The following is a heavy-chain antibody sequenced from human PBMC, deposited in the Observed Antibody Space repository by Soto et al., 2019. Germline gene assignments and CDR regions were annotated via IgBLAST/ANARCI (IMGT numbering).Heavy chain of an antibody. D-gene: IGHD2-15*01. CDR3: AKDRGWGGYCSGGSCYNDY. Sequence: QVQLVESGGGVVQPGRSLRLSCAASGFTFSSYGMHWVRQAPGKGLEWVAVISYDGSNKYYADSVKGRFTISRDNSKNTLYLQMNSLRAEDTAVYYCAKDRGWGGYCSGGSCYNDYWGQGTLVTVSS. CDR2: ISYDGSNK. V-gene: IGHV3-30*18. J-gene: IGHJ4*02. CDR1: GFTFSSYG.